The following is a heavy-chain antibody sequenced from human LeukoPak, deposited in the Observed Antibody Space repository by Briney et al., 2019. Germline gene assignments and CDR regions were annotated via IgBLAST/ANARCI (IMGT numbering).Heavy chain of an antibody. Sequence: SVKVSRKASGGTFSSYAISWVRQAPGQGLEWMGGIIPIFGTANYAQKFQGRVTITADESTSTAYMELSSLRSEDTAVYYCARVALRGGYFDYWGQGTLVTVSS. V-gene: IGHV1-69*13. CDR2: IIPIFGTA. CDR1: GGTFSSYA. CDR3: ARVALRGGYFDY. J-gene: IGHJ4*02. D-gene: IGHD3-16*01.